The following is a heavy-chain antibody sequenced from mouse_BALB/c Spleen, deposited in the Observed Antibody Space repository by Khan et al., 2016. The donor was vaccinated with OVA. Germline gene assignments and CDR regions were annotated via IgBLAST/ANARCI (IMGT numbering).Heavy chain of an antibody. CDR2: IGYSGSI. D-gene: IGHD1-1*01. Sequence: EVQLQESGPGLLKPSQSLSLTCTVTGYSFTSYYVWNWIRQFPGNNLELMAYIGYSGSITYNQSLRSRIFFTLDTSTNQFFLQLTSVTTEDTATYYYASGRLLLRYPDYFDYWGQGTTLTVSS. CDR1: GYSFTSYYV. CDR3: ASGRLLLRYPDYFDY. V-gene: IGHV3-2*02. J-gene: IGHJ2*01.